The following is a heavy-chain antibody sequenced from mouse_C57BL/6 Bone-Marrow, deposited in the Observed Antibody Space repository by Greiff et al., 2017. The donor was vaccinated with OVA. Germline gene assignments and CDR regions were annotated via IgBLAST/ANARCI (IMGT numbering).Heavy chain of an antibody. D-gene: IGHD2-2*01. CDR1: GYTFTSYT. V-gene: IGHV1-4*01. CDR2: INPSSGYT. CDR3: AIYGYDVEYYFDD. Sequence: QVQLKESGAELARPGASVKMSCKASGYTFTSYTMHWVKQRPGQGLEWIGYINPSSGYTKYNEKFKSKATLTADKSSNTSYMQLSNLTSEDSAVYYVAIYGYDVEYYFDDWGKGTTLTVSS. J-gene: IGHJ2*01.